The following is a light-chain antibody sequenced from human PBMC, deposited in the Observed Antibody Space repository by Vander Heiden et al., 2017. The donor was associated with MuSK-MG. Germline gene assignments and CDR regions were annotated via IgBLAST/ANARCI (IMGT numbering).Light chain of an antibody. Sequence: IQMTQSPSSLSASVGDRVTITCRASQSISSYLNWYQQKPGKAPKLLIYAASSLQSGVPSRCSGSGSATDFTLTISSRQPEDFATYYCQQSYSTPPYTFGQGTKLEIK. CDR1: QSISSY. CDR2: AAS. V-gene: IGKV1-39*01. J-gene: IGKJ2*01. CDR3: QQSYSTPPYT.